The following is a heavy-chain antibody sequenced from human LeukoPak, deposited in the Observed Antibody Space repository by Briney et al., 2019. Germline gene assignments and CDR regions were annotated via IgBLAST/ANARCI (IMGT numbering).Heavy chain of an antibody. CDR3: ASGKWELLWLLF. CDR2: INPSGGST. D-gene: IGHD1-26*01. V-gene: IGHV1-46*01. J-gene: IGHJ4*02. Sequence: ASVKVSCKASGGTFSSYYIHWVRQAPGQGLEWMGIINPSGGSTSYAQKFQGRVSMTRDTSTSTVYMELSSLRSEDTAVYYCASGKWELLWLLFWGQGTLVTVSS. CDR1: GGTFSSYY.